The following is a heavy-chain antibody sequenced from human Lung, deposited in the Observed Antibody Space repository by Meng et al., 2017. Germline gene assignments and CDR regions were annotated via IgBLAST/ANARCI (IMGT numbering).Heavy chain of an antibody. CDR3: ARGLLRHIGGNWFDP. J-gene: IGHJ5*02. CDR1: GYTFTSYD. Sequence: QGQLVQCGAEVKKPGASVKVACKSSGYTFTSYDINWVRQATGQGLEWMGWMNPNSGNTGYAQKFQGKVAMTRNTSISTAYMELSSLRSEDTAVYYCARGLLRHIGGNWFDPWGQGTLVTVSS. V-gene: IGHV1-8*01. D-gene: IGHD3-16*01. CDR2: MNPNSGNT.